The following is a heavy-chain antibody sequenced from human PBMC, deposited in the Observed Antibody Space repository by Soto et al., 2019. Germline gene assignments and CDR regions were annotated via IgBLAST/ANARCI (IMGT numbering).Heavy chain of an antibody. J-gene: IGHJ5*02. D-gene: IGHD3-10*01. CDR3: ARDLRVITMVRGDWFDP. CDR2: IIPIFGTA. Sequence: QVQLVQSGAEVKKPGSSVKVSCKPSGGTFSSYAISWVRQAPGQGLEWMGGIIPIFGTASDAQKFQGRVTITADESTSTAYMELRSLRSDDTAVYYCARDLRVITMVRGDWFDPWGQGTLVTVSS. V-gene: IGHV1-69*01. CDR1: GGTFSSYA.